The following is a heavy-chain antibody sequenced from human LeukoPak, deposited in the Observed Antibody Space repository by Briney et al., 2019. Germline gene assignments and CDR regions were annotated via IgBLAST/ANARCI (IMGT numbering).Heavy chain of an antibody. CDR2: IYYSGST. Sequence: PSETLSLTCTVSGDSISSSSYHWRWIRQPPGKGLEWIWRIYYSGSTYYNPSLTSRVTISVDTSTNQFSLKLSSVTAADTAVYYCARLRPNSVAAGGPSSFQHWGQGTLVTVSS. J-gene: IGHJ1*01. D-gene: IGHD6-13*01. V-gene: IGHV4-39*01. CDR1: GDSISSSSYH. CDR3: ARLRPNSVAAGGPSSFQH.